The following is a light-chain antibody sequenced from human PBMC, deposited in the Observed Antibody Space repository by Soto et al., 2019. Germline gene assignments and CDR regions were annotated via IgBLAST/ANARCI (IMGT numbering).Light chain of an antibody. Sequence: EIVFTQSPGTLSLSPGERATLSCRGSQSVSSSYLAWYQQKPGPAPGLLLYGASSRATGIPDRFSGSGSGTDFTLTISRLEPEDFAVYYCQQYGSSPSGTFGQGTKWIS. V-gene: IGKV3-20*01. J-gene: IGKJ1*01. CDR1: QSVSSSY. CDR3: QQYGSSPSGT. CDR2: GAS.